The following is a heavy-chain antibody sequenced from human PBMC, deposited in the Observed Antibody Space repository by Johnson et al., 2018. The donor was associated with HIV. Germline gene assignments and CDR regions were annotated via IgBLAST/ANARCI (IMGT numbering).Heavy chain of an antibody. CDR3: ASAGRNFWSGYDAFDS. CDR1: GFTFSSYA. V-gene: IGHV3-64*01. J-gene: IGHJ3*02. Sequence: VQLVESGGGLVQPGGSLRLSCAVSGFTFSSYAIHWVRQAPGKGLEYVSAISSNGGSTYYANSVKGRFTISRDNSKNTLYLQMNSLRAEDTAVYYCASAGRNFWSGYDAFDSWGQGTMVTVSS. CDR2: ISSNGGST. D-gene: IGHD3-3*01.